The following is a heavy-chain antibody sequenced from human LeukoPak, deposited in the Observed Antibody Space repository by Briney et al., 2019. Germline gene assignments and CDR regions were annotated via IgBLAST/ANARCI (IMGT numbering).Heavy chain of an antibody. D-gene: IGHD6-19*01. CDR2: IYYSGST. CDR1: GGSISSYF. J-gene: IGHJ4*02. V-gene: IGHV4-59*01. CDR3: ARGGGWSTYPFDY. Sequence: SETLSLTCTVSGGSISSYFWSWIRQPPGKGLEWIGYIYYSGSTSYNPSLKSRVTVSLGTSNNQFSLKLTSVTAADTAVYYCARGGGWSTYPFDYWGQGTVVTVSS.